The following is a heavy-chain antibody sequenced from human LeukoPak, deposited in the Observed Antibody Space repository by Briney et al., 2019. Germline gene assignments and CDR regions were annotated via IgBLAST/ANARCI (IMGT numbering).Heavy chain of an antibody. CDR3: ARVGSPTAMSSNWIDP. Sequence: SQTLSLTCTVSGGSISSGGYFWSWIRQHPEKGLELLGFIYYTGSTSYNPSLKSRVTISIDTSKNQFSLKLSSVTAADTAIYYCARVGSPTAMSSNWIDPWGQGTLVTVSS. J-gene: IGHJ5*02. CDR2: IYYTGST. V-gene: IGHV4-31*03. D-gene: IGHD2-2*01. CDR1: GGSISSGGYF.